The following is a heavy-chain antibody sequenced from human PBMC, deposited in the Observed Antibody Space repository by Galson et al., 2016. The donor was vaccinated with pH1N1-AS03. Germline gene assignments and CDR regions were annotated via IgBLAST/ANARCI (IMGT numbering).Heavy chain of an antibody. CDR2: INTDSGGT. V-gene: IGHV1-2*02. D-gene: IGHD6-13*01. Sequence: SVKVSCKASGYAFTDYYMHLLRQAPGQGLEWMAWINTDSGGTDYAQKFQGRVTVTGDASISTTYMELSSLRSDDTAVYYCVRGSPHSSSTNYAFEFWGRGTMVTVSS. J-gene: IGHJ3*01. CDR1: GYAFTDYY. CDR3: VRGSPHSSSTNYAFEF.